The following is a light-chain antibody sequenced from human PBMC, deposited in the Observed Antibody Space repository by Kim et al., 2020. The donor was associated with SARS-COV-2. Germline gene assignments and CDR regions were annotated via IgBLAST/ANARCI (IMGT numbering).Light chain of an antibody. CDR1: QTVITY. CDR2: EGF. J-gene: IGKJ4*01. CDR3: HQRNNWPLP. V-gene: IGKV3-11*01. Sequence: EIVLTQSPATLSLSPGERATLSCRASQTVITYLAWYQQRPGQAPRLLIYEGFNRAAGIPARFSGSGSGTDFTLTISSLEPEDAAVYYCHQRNNWPLPLGGGTKVDIK.